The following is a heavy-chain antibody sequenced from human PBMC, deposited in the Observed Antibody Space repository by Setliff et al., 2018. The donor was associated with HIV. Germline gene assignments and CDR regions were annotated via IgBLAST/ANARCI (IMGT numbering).Heavy chain of an antibody. J-gene: IGHJ3*02. D-gene: IGHD3-3*01. CDR1: GGSIGTYY. CDR2: IDYSGST. Sequence: SETLSLTCTVSGGSIGTYYWSWIRQPPGKGLEWIGYIDYSGSTNYNPSLKSRVSISVDTSKNQFSLKLSSVTAADTAVYYCARVPRITTLRNAFDIWGQGTMVTVSS. CDR3: ARVPRITTLRNAFDI. V-gene: IGHV4-59*08.